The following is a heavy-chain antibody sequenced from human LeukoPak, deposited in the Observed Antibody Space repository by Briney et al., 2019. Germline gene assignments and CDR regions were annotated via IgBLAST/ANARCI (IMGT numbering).Heavy chain of an antibody. D-gene: IGHD2-15*01. CDR1: GFTFSTYA. CDR2: ISTNGGDT. J-gene: IGHJ4*02. Sequence: GGSLRLSCAASGFTFSTYAMHWVRQTPGKGLEYVSAISTNGGDTYYANSVKGRFTISRDSSKNTLYLQMGSLRAEDMAVYYCARYCSGVSCYSGYDYWGQGTLVTVSS. CDR3: ARYCSGVSCYSGYDY. V-gene: IGHV3-64*01.